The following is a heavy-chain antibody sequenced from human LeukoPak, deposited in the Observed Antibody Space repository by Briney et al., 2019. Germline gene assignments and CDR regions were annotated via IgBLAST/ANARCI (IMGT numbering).Heavy chain of an antibody. Sequence: GGSLRLSCAASGFTFSSYAMHWVRQAPGKGLEWVAVISYDGSNKYYADSVKGRFTISRDNSKNTLYLQMNSLRAEDTAVYYCAKELYYDILTGYHMGAFDIWGQGTMVTVSS. J-gene: IGHJ3*02. CDR3: AKELYYDILTGYHMGAFDI. V-gene: IGHV3-30*04. D-gene: IGHD3-9*01. CDR2: ISYDGSNK. CDR1: GFTFSSYA.